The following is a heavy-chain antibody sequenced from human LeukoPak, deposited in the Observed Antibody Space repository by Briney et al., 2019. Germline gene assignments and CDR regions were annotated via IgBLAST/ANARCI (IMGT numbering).Heavy chain of an antibody. CDR2: IYYSGST. V-gene: IGHV4-59*01. Sequence: SETLSLTCTVSGGSISSSYWTWIRQPPGKGLEWIGYIYYSGSTNYNPSLKSRVTMSVDTSKNQFSLNLSSVTAADTAVYYCASAIAEDFYYYYMDVWGKGTTVTVSS. J-gene: IGHJ6*03. CDR1: GGSISSSY. D-gene: IGHD1-14*01. CDR3: ASAIAEDFYYYYMDV.